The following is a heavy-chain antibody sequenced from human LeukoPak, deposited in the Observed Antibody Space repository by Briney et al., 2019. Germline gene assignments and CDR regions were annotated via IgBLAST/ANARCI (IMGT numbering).Heavy chain of an antibody. CDR3: ATVGGSYSPADY. CDR1: GFTFDDYA. V-gene: IGHV3-9*01. Sequence: QAGGSRRLSCAASGFTFDDYAMHWVRQAPGKGLEWVSGISWNSGSVGYVDSVKGRFTISRDNAKNSLYLQMNSLRAEDTAVYYCATVGGSYSPADYWGQGTLVTVSS. D-gene: IGHD2-15*01. J-gene: IGHJ4*02. CDR2: ISWNSGSV.